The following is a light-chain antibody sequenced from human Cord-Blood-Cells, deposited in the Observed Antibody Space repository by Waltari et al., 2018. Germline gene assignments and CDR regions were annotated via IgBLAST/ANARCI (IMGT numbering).Light chain of an antibody. Sequence: ITISCTGTSSDVGSYNLVSWYQQHPGKAPKLMIYEGSKRPSGVSNRFSGSKSGNTASLTISGLQAEDEADYYCCSYAGSSTHVVFGGGTKLTVL. CDR2: EGS. CDR3: CSYAGSSTHVV. V-gene: IGLV2-23*01. CDR1: SSDVGSYNL. J-gene: IGLJ2*01.